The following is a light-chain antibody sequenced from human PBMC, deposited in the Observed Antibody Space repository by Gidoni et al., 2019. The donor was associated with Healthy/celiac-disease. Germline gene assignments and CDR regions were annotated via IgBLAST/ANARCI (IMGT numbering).Light chain of an antibody. V-gene: IGLV1-44*01. Sequence: QSVLPQPPSASGTPGPRVTISCSGSISNIGSNTVNWYQQLPGTAPKLLIYSNNQRPSGVPDRFSGSKSGTSASLAISGLQSEDEADYYCAAWDDSLNGVVFGGGTKLTVL. CDR2: SNN. J-gene: IGLJ2*01. CDR1: ISNIGSNT. CDR3: AAWDDSLNGVV.